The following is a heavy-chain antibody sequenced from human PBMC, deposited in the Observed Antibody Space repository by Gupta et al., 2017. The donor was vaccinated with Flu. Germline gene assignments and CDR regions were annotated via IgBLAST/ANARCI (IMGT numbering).Heavy chain of an antibody. Sequence: GLEWMGGIIPMFRTTKYAPKFQGRVTITVDESATTAYMELTSLRSDDTALYYCARGVPGHIYGPYYNYNMDVWGEGTTVIVSS. V-gene: IGHV1-69*01. CDR3: ARGVPGHIYGPYYNYNMDV. J-gene: IGHJ6*03. D-gene: IGHD2-2*01. CDR2: IIPMFRTT.